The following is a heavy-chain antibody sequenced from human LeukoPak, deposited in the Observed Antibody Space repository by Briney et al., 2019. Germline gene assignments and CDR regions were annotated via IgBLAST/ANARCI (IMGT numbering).Heavy chain of an antibody. J-gene: IGHJ4*02. D-gene: IGHD1-1*01. V-gene: IGHV3-66*01. Sequence: GGSLRLSSAASGFTVSSNYMSWVRQAPGKGLEWVSVIYGGVNTVYADSVQGRFTISRGNSKNTLYLQMNSLRAEDTAVYYCAKSPKTGFLFDYWGKGTLVTVSS. CDR3: AKSPKTGFLFDY. CDR1: GFTVSSNY. CDR2: IYGGVNT.